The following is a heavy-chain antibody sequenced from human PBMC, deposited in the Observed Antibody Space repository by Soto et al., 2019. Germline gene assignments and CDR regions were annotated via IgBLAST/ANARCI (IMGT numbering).Heavy chain of an antibody. V-gene: IGHV6-1*01. Sequence: SQTLSLTCGISADSVSSNTALWNWIRQSPSRGLEWLGRTFYTSTSKWYSDYAPFVKSRITIKADTSKNQFSLLLTSVTPEDRAVYYCTRSVSFYSRFDYWGQGSPVTVSS. J-gene: IGHJ4*02. CDR3: TRSVSFYSRFDY. CDR2: TFYTSTSKWYS. D-gene: IGHD3-22*01. CDR1: ADSVSSNTAL.